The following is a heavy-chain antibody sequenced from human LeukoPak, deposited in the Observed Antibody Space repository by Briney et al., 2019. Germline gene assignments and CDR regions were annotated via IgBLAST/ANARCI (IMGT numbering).Heavy chain of an antibody. CDR2: ISGSGGST. V-gene: IGHV3-23*01. CDR3: AKGPSTAMVFYWFDY. D-gene: IGHD5-18*01. J-gene: IGHJ5*01. Sequence: PGASLRLSCAASGFTFSSYAMSWVRQAPGKGLEWVSAISGSGGSTYYADSVKGRFTISRDNSKNTLYLQMNSLRAEDTAVYYCAKGPSTAMVFYWFDYWGQGTLVTVSS. CDR1: GFTFSSYA.